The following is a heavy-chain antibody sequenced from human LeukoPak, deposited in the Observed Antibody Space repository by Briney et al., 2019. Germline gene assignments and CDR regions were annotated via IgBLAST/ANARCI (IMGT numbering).Heavy chain of an antibody. CDR1: GGSISSGGYS. D-gene: IGHD5-12*01. J-gene: IGHJ4*02. CDR3: ARSTLSSGYDPFFDY. CDR2: IYHSGST. Sequence: PSQTLSLTCAVSGGSISSGGYSWSWIRQPPGKGLEWIGYIYHSGSTYYNPSLKSRVTISVDRSKDQFSLKPSSVTAADTAVYYCARSTLSSGYDPFFDYWGQGTLVTVSS. V-gene: IGHV4-30-2*01.